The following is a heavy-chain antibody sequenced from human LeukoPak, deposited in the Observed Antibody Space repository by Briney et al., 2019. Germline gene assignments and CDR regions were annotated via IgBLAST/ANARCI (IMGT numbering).Heavy chain of an antibody. CDR2: IWYYGSNK. Sequence: GGSLRLSCAASVFTFSSYGMHWVRHAPGKGREWVTDIWYYGSNKYYADSVKCRFTISRDNSKNTLYLQMNSLRAEDTAVYYCARVYYYGSGSYYNAPPDYWGQGTLVTVSS. V-gene: IGHV3-33*01. CDR3: ARVYYYGSGSYYNAPPDY. J-gene: IGHJ4*02. D-gene: IGHD3-10*01. CDR1: VFTFSSYG.